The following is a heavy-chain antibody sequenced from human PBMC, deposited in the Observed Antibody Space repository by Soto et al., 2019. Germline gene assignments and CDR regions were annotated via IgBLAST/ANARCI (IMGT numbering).Heavy chain of an antibody. CDR2: TYYRSKWYN. CDR1: GDSVSSNSAA. CDR3: ARGSSLSYYYDSSGYYGY. D-gene: IGHD3-22*01. Sequence: PSQTLSLTCAISGDSVSSNSAAWNWIRQSPSRGLEWLGRTYYRSKWYNDYAVSVKSRITINPDTSKNQFSLQLNSVTPEDTAVYYCARGSSLSYYYDSSGYYGYWGQGTLVTVSS. V-gene: IGHV6-1*01. J-gene: IGHJ4*02.